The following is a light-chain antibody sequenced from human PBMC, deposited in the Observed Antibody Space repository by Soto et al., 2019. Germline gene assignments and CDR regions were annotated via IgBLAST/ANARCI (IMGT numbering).Light chain of an antibody. Sequence: EIVLTQSPATLSLSPGERATLSCRASQTITTYLAWYQQKPGQPPRLLNYGASNSATGIPARFSVSGSGTDFTLTISNLEPEAFAVYYCQQRSNWPANFGQGTRLEIK. CDR3: QQRSNWPAN. CDR2: GAS. CDR1: QTITTY. J-gene: IGKJ5*01. V-gene: IGKV3-11*01.